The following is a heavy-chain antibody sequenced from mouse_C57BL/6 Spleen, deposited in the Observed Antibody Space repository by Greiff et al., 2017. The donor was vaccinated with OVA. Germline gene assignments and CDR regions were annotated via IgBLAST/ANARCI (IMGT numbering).Heavy chain of an antibody. D-gene: IGHD1-3*01. V-gene: IGHV1-26*01. J-gene: IGHJ2*01. Sequence: EVQLQQSGPELVKPGASVKISCKASGYTFTDYYMNWVKQSHGKSLEWIGDINPNNGGTSYNQKFKGKATLTVDKSSSTAYMELRSLTSEDSAVYYCARGAKWSFDYWGQGTTLTVSS. CDR3: ARGAKWSFDY. CDR1: GYTFTDYY. CDR2: INPNNGGT.